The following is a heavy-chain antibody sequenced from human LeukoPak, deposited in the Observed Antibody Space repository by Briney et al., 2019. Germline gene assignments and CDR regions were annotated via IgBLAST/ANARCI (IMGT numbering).Heavy chain of an antibody. J-gene: IGHJ6*02. CDR1: GFTFSSYA. D-gene: IGHD3-22*01. CDR3: AREDSSGYYLQNYYYYYGMDV. V-gene: IGHV3-66*01. CDR2: IYSGGST. Sequence: GGSLRLSCAASGFTFSSYAMSWVRQAPGKGLEWVSVIYSGGSTYYADSVKGRFTISRDNSKNTLYLQMNSLRAEDTAVYYCAREDSSGYYLQNYYYYYGMDVWGQGTTVTVSS.